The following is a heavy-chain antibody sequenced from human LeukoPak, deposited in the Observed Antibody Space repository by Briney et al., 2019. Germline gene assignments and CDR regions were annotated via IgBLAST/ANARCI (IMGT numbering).Heavy chain of an antibody. CDR1: GFTFSSCA. Sequence: GGSLRLSCAASGFTFSSCAMHWVRQAPGKGLEWVAVISYDGSNKYYADSVKGRFTISRDNSKNTLYLQMNSLRAEDTAVYYCAKDRSDYYYDSSGLDYWGQGTLVTVSS. J-gene: IGHJ4*02. CDR3: AKDRSDYYYDSSGLDY. CDR2: ISYDGSNK. D-gene: IGHD3-22*01. V-gene: IGHV3-30*04.